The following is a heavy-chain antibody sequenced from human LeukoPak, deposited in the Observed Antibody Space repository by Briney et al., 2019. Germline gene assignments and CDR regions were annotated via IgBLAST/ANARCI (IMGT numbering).Heavy chain of an antibody. V-gene: IGHV4-34*01. Sequence: SETLSLTCAVYGGSFSGYYWSWIRQPPGKGLEWIGEINHSGSTNYNPSPRSRVTISVDTSKNQFSLKLSSVTAADTAVYYCAVTMVRGQNSNAFDIWGQGTMVTVSS. CDR1: GGSFSGYY. CDR3: AVTMVRGQNSNAFDI. CDR2: INHSGST. J-gene: IGHJ3*02. D-gene: IGHD3-10*01.